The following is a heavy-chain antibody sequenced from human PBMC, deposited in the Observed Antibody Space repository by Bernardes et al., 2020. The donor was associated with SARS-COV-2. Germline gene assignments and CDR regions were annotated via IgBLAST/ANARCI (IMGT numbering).Heavy chain of an antibody. CDR3: TTGAEIYYDSSGFSYYFDF. CDR1: GFTFSNAW. D-gene: IGHD3-22*01. Sequence: GALGLSCAASGFTFSNAWMNWVRQAPGKGLEWVGHIKRKTDGGTTDYAAPVKGRFTISGDDSKNTMYLQMNSLKTEDTAVYYCTTGAEIYYDSSGFSYYFDFWGQGTLVTVSS. V-gene: IGHV3-15*07. J-gene: IGHJ4*02. CDR2: IKRKTDGGTT.